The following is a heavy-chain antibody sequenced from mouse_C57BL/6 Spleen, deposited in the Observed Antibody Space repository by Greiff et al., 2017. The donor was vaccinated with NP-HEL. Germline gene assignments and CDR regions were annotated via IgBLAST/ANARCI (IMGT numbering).Heavy chain of an antibody. CDR1: GYTFTSYW. Sequence: QVQLQQPGAELVKPGASVKLSCKASGYTFTSYWMQWVKQRPGQGLEWIGEIDPSDSYTNYNQKFKGKATLTVDTSSSTAYMQLSSLTSEDSAVYYCATPHGSSPAWFAYWGQGTLVTVSA. J-gene: IGHJ3*01. D-gene: IGHD1-1*01. V-gene: IGHV1-50*01. CDR3: ATPHGSSPAWFAY. CDR2: IDPSDSYT.